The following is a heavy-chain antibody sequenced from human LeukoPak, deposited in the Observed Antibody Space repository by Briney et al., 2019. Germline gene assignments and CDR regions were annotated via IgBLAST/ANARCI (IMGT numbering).Heavy chain of an antibody. Sequence: GGSLRLSCAASGFTFSSYSMNWVRQAPGKGLEWVAVISYDGSNKYYADSVKGRFTISRDNSKNTLYLQMNSLRAEDTAVYYCARDVNREDIVVVVAATNAFDIWGQGTMVTVSS. CDR3: ARDVNREDIVVVVAATNAFDI. CDR1: GFTFSSYS. CDR2: ISYDGSNK. D-gene: IGHD2-15*01. J-gene: IGHJ3*02. V-gene: IGHV3-30*03.